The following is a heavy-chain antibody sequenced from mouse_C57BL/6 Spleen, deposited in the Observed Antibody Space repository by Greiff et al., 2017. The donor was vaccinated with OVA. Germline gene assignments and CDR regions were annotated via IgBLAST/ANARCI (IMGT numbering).Heavy chain of an antibody. CDR3: ARGDWPWFAY. CDR2: INPNNGGT. Sequence: VQLQQSGPELVKPGASVKISCKASGYTFTDYYMNWVKQSHGKSLEWIGDINPNNGGTSYNQKFKGKATLTVDKSSSTAYMELRSLTSEDSAVYYCARGDWPWFAYWGQGTLVTVSA. J-gene: IGHJ3*01. V-gene: IGHV1-26*01. D-gene: IGHD3-3*01. CDR1: GYTFTDYY.